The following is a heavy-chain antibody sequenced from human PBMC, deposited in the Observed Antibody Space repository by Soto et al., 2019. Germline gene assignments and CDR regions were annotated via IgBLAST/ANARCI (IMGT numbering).Heavy chain of an antibody. V-gene: IGHV2-5*02. CDR3: ARPLHEAWFDP. CDR2: IYWDDDK. Sequence: QITLKESGPTLAKPTQTLTLTCTFSGFSLSTSGVGVGWIRQPPGKALEWLALIYWDDDKRYSPSLKSRLTITKDTSKNQVVLTMTNMDPVDTATYYCARPLHEAWFDPWGQGTLVTVSS. J-gene: IGHJ5*02. CDR1: GFSLSTSGVG.